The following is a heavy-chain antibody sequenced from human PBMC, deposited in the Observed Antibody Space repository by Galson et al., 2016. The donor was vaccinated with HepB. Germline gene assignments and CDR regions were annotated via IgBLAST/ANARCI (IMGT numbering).Heavy chain of an antibody. CDR2: VYWDDDK. Sequence: PALVKPTQTLTLTCTVSGFSLSTSGVGVGWICQPPGKALEWVAVVYWDDDKRYSPSLKSRLTITKDTSRNQVVLTLTNMDPVDTATYYCARRRGFHDSSSEPGLLEDSMDVGGQGTTVTVSS. CDR3: ARRRGFHDSSSEPGLLEDSMDV. V-gene: IGHV2-5*02. CDR1: GFSLSTSGVG. J-gene: IGHJ6*02. D-gene: IGHD3-22*01.